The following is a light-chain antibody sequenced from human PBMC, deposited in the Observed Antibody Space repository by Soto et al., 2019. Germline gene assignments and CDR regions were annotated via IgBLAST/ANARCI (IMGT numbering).Light chain of an antibody. CDR3: QQSYSTLCT. J-gene: IGKJ1*01. V-gene: IGKV1-39*01. CDR1: QSISSY. CDR2: AAS. Sequence: DIQMTQSPSSLSASVGDRVTITCRASQSISSYLNWYQQKPGKAPKLLIYAASSLQSGVPSRLSGSGSGTDFTLAISSLQPEDFATYYYQQSYSTLCTFGQGT.